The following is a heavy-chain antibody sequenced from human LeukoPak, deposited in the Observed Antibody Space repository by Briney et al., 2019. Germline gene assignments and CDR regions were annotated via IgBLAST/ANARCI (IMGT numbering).Heavy chain of an antibody. V-gene: IGHV4-4*07. D-gene: IGHD6-19*01. CDR3: AGEGAVAKRGDYFDY. CDR1: GSSMSDYY. J-gene: IGHJ4*02. Sequence: SETLSLTCTVSGSSMSDYYWSWIRQPAGKGLEWIGRIYPRGSTNYNPSLKSRVTMSVDTSKNQFSLNLSSVTAADTAVYYCAGEGAVAKRGDYFDYWGQGTLVTVSS. CDR2: IYPRGST.